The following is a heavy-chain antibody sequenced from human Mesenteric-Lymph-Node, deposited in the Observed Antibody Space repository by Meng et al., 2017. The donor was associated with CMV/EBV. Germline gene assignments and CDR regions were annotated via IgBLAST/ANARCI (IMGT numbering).Heavy chain of an antibody. CDR3: ARRWYSSSYDY. CDR1: GPISSSNNH. D-gene: IGHD6-6*01. V-gene: IGHV4-39*07. J-gene: IGHJ4*02. CDR2: VYYGGNT. Sequence: GPISSSNNHWGWIRQPPGKGLEWIGSVYYGGNTDYNPSLKNRVTISLDMSKDQFSLKVNSVTAADTAVYYCARRWYSSSYDYWGQGTLVTVSS.